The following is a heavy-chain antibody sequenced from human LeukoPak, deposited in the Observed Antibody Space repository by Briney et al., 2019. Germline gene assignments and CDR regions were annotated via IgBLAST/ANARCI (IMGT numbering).Heavy chain of an antibody. V-gene: IGHV3-7*01. CDR1: GFTFSRYS. D-gene: IGHD6-6*01. CDR3: ARGYSSSLRDAFDI. CDR2: IKQDGSEK. J-gene: IGHJ3*02. Sequence: PGGSLRLSCAASGFTFSRYSMNWVRQAPGKGLEWVANIKQDGSEKYYVESVKGRFTISRDNAKNSLYLQMNSLRAEDTAVYYCARGYSSSLRDAFDIWGQGTMVTVSS.